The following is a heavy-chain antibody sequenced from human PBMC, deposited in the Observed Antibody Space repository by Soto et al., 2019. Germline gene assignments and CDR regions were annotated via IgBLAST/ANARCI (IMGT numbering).Heavy chain of an antibody. J-gene: IGHJ4*02. V-gene: IGHV1-69*02. CDR3: ASPPYSIGWYAFDY. Sequence: QVQLVQSGAEVKKPGSSVKVSCKASGGTFSNYNINWVRQAPGQGLEWMGRIIPVLGIANYAQNFQGRVTISADRSTNTAYMELNSLRSEDTAVYYCASPPYSIGWYAFDYWGQGTLVTVSS. CDR1: GGTFSNYN. D-gene: IGHD6-19*01. CDR2: IIPVLGIA.